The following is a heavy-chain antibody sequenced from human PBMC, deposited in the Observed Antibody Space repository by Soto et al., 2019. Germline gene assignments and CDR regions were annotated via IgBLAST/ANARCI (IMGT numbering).Heavy chain of an antibody. J-gene: IGHJ4*02. Sequence: QITLKESGPTLVKPTQTLTLTCTFSGFSLPTDRVGVGWIRQPPGKALEWLAVIYWDDSKTYRPSLKSRLTITKDTTKNQVALTMTEMDPVDTATYYCEHAYGGRSRYWGQGTLVTVSS. CDR3: EHAYGGRSRY. D-gene: IGHD1-26*01. V-gene: IGHV2-5*02. CDR1: GFSLPTDRVG. CDR2: IYWDDSK.